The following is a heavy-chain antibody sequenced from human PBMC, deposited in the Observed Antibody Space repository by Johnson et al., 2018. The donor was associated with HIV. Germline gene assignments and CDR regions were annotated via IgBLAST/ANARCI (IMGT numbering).Heavy chain of an antibody. CDR3: AKDLFTEREDDVFDI. Sequence: QVQLVESGGGVVQPGRSLRLSCAASGFTFSYYGIHWVRQAPGKGLEWVAVIWYDGSNKYYADSVKGRFTISRDNSKNTLYLQMNSLRAEDTAVYYCAKDLFTEREDDVFDIWGQGTMVTVSS. D-gene: IGHD1-26*01. CDR2: IWYDGSNK. CDR1: GFTFSYYG. V-gene: IGHV3-33*06. J-gene: IGHJ3*02.